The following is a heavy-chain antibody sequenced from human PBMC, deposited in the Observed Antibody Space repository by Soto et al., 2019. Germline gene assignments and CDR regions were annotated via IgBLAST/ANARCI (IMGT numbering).Heavy chain of an antibody. J-gene: IGHJ5*02. CDR3: ARLTGTTGRYNGFDP. CDR2: IDPSDSYT. V-gene: IGHV5-10-1*01. CDR1: GYSFPSSW. Sequence: LKISCKGSGYSFPSSWISWVRQMPGKGLEWMGRIDPSDSYTNYSPSFQGHVSISADKSISTAYLQWSSLKASDTAMYYCARLTGTTGRYNGFDPWGQGSLVTVSS. D-gene: IGHD1-7*01.